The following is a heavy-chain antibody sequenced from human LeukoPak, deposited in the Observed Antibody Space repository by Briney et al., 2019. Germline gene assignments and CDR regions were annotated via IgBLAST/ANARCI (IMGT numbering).Heavy chain of an antibody. CDR1: GGSISSSNW. CDR3: ARSHDHLWGNYPDY. V-gene: IGHV4-4*02. CDR2: IYHSGST. J-gene: IGHJ4*02. Sequence: SVTLSLTCAVSGGSISSSNWWSWVRQPPGKGLEWIGEIYHSGSTNYNPSLKSRVTLSVDKSKNQFSLRLNSVTAADTAMYYCARSHDHLWGNYPDYWGQGTLVTVSS. D-gene: IGHD3-16*02.